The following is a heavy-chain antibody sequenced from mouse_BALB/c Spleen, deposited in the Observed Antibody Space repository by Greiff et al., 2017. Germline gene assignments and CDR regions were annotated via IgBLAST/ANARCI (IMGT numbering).Heavy chain of an antibody. CDR1: GFNIKDTY. J-gene: IGHJ4*01. CDR3: ARSKVAPYYAMDY. V-gene: IGHV14-3*02. D-gene: IGHD1-1*01. Sequence: VQLQQSGAELVKPGASVKLSCTASGFNIKDTYMHWVKQRPEQGLEWIGRIDPANGNTKYDPKFQGKATITADTSSNTAYLQLSSLTSEDTAVYYCARSKVAPYYAMDYWGQGTSVTVSS. CDR2: IDPANGNT.